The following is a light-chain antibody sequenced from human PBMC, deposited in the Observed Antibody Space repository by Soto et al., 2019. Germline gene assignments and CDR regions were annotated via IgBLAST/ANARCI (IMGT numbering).Light chain of an antibody. Sequence: QPALTQPASVSGPPGQSVTISCTGTSSDVGGYNYVSWYQQHPGKAPKLMIYEVSNRPSGVSNRFSGSKSGNTASLTISGLQAEDEADYYCSSYTSSSTYVFGTGTKVTVL. CDR3: SSYTSSSTYV. CDR2: EVS. V-gene: IGLV2-14*01. CDR1: SSDVGGYNY. J-gene: IGLJ1*01.